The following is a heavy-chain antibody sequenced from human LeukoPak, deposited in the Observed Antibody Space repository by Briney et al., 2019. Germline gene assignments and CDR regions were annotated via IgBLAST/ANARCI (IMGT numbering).Heavy chain of an antibody. D-gene: IGHD6-19*01. Sequence: TGESLRLSCSASGFTFSVYYMSWIRQAPGKGLEWVSYISSSGSIIYYADSVKGRFTISRDNAKNSLYLQMNSLRAEDTAVYYCARVPADYYYYYMDVWGKGTTVTVSS. V-gene: IGHV3-11*04. CDR2: ISSSGSII. CDR3: ARVPADYYYYYMDV. CDR1: GFTFSVYY. J-gene: IGHJ6*03.